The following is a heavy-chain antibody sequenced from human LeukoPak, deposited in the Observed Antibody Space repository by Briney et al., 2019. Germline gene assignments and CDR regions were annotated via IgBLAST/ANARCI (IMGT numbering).Heavy chain of an antibody. CDR2: IYSGGST. J-gene: IGHJ6*03. CDR3: ARQWGNWNFRDTYYYYYYMDV. Sequence: GGSPRLSCAASGFTVSSNYMSWVRQAPGKGLEWVSVIYSGGSTYYADSVKGRFTISRDNSKNTLYLQMNSLRAEDTAVYYCARQWGNWNFRDTYYYYYYMDVWGKGTTVTVSS. V-gene: IGHV3-66*04. CDR1: GFTVSSNY. D-gene: IGHD1-7*01.